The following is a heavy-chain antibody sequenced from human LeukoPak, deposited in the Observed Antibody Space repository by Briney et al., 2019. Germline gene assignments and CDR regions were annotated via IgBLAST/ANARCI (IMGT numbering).Heavy chain of an antibody. Sequence: SETLSLTGTVSGYSISSGYYWGWTRQPPGKGLEWIGTIYHSGSTYYNPSLKSRVTISVDTSKNQFSLKLSSVTAADTAVYYCAREKQTAGSDYWGQGTLVTVSS. D-gene: IGHD3-10*01. V-gene: IGHV4-38-2*02. J-gene: IGHJ4*02. CDR2: IYHSGST. CDR3: AREKQTAGSDY. CDR1: GYSISSGYY.